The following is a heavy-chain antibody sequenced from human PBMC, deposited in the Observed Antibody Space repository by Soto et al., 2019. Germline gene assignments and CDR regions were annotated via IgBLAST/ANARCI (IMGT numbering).Heavy chain of an antibody. CDR1: GFTFSSYG. CDR3: ATDHAGSSSWYLLDY. V-gene: IGHV3-30*03. CDR2: ISYDGSNK. Sequence: QVQLVESGGGVVQPGRSLRLSCAASGFTFSSYGMHWVRQAPGKGLEWVAVISYDGSNKYYADSVKGRFTISRDNSKNTLYLQMNSLRAEDTAVYYCATDHAGSSSWYLLDYWGQGTLVTVSS. J-gene: IGHJ4*02. D-gene: IGHD6-13*01.